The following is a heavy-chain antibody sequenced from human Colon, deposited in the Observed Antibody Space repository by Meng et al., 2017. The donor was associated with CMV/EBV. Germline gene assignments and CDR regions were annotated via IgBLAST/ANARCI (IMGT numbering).Heavy chain of an antibody. Sequence: SETLSLTCTVSGGSISSSSYYWGWIRQPPGKGLEWIGSIYYSGSTYYNPSLKSRVTISVDTSKNQFSLKLSSVTAADTAVYYCARHYRGCSAGNCPGGIQHWGQGTLVTVSS. CDR3: ARHYRGCSAGNCPGGIQH. J-gene: IGHJ1*01. CDR2: IYYSGST. V-gene: IGHV4-39*01. CDR1: GGSISSSSYY. D-gene: IGHD2-15*01.